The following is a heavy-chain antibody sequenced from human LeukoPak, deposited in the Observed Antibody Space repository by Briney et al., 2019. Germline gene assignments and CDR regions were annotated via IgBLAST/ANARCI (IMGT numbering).Heavy chain of an antibody. J-gene: IGHJ4*02. CDR3: ARDQGDYYYFDY. CDR2: IYYSGST. CDR1: GGSISSSSYY. Sequence: PSETLSLTCTVSGGSISSSSYYWGWIRQPPGKGLEWIGSIYYSGSTNYNPSLKSRVTISVDKSKNQFSLKLSSVTAADTAVYYCARDQGDYYYFDYWGQGTLVTVSS. D-gene: IGHD4-17*01. V-gene: IGHV4-39*07.